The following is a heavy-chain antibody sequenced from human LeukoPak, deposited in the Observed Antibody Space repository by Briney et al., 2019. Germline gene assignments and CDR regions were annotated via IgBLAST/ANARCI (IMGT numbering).Heavy chain of an antibody. CDR1: GFTFSSYG. D-gene: IGHD3-22*01. V-gene: IGHV3-33*01. CDR3: ARADYYDSSGYYYGYGY. J-gene: IGHJ4*02. Sequence: GRSLRLSCAASGFTFSSYGMHWVRQAPGKGLEWVAVIWYDGSNKYYADSVKGRFTISRDNSKNTLYLQMNSLRAEDTAVYYCARADYYDSSGYYYGYGYWGQGTLVTVSS. CDR2: IWYDGSNK.